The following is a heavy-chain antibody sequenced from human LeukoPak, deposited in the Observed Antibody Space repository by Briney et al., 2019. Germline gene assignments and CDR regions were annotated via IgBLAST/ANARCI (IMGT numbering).Heavy chain of an antibody. D-gene: IGHD1-26*01. Sequence: SVKVSCRASGGTFSSYAISWVRQAPGQGLERMGGIIPIFGTANYAQKFQGRVTITADESTSTAYMELSSLRSEDTAVYYCAREIGVGATDYWGQGTLVTVSS. CDR2: IIPIFGTA. CDR1: GGTFSSYA. J-gene: IGHJ4*02. V-gene: IGHV1-69*01. CDR3: AREIGVGATDY.